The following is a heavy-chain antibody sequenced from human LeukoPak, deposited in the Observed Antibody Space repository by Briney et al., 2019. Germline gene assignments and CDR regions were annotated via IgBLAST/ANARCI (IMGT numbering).Heavy chain of an antibody. Sequence: PSQTLSLTCTVSGGSISSGSYYWSWIRQPPGKGLEWIGYIYYSGSTNYNPSLKSRVTISVDTSKNQFSLKLSPVTAADTAVYYCARDRTAYGDYIYYWGQGTLVTVSS. J-gene: IGHJ4*02. V-gene: IGHV4-61*01. CDR1: GGSISSGSYY. D-gene: IGHD4-17*01. CDR2: IYYSGST. CDR3: ARDRTAYGDYIYY.